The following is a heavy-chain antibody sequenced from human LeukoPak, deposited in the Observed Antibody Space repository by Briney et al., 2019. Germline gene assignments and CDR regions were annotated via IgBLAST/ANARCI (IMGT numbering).Heavy chain of an antibody. CDR1: GYTFTGYK. J-gene: IGHJ6*03. CDR3: ARGSSKYVFGYYMDV. CDR2: INPKSGGT. Sequence: APEKVSCKATGYTFTGYKIHRARQAPGQGIKTIGWINPKSGGTNYAQKFLDRVTMTTDMSISTAYMELIRLRSRDTAVYFCARGSSKYVFGYYMDVWGKGTTIIVSS. V-gene: IGHV1-2*02. D-gene: IGHD4-11*01.